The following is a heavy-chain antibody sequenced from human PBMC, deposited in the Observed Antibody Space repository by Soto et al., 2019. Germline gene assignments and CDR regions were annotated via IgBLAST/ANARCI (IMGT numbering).Heavy chain of an antibody. CDR1: GFTFSSYG. Sequence: QVQLVESGGGVVQPGRSLRLSCAASGFTFSSYGMHWVRQAPGKGLEWVAVISYDGSNKYYADSVKGRFTISRDNSKNTLYLQMNSLRAEDTAVYYCAKDLRFGHDYGDYWGQGTLVTVSS. CDR2: ISYDGSNK. V-gene: IGHV3-30*18. CDR3: AKDLRFGHDYGDY. D-gene: IGHD3-16*01. J-gene: IGHJ4*02.